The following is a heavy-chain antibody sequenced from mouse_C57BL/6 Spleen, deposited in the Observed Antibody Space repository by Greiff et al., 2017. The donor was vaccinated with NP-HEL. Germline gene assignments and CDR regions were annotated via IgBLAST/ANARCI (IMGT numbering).Heavy chain of an antibody. CDR2: IWRGGST. D-gene: IGHD2-1*01. J-gene: IGHJ4*01. CDR3: AKKKGIYYGNYDYAIDY. V-gene: IGHV2-5*01. CDR1: GFSLTSYG. Sequence: QVHVKQSGPGLVQPSQSLSITCTVSGFSLTSYGVHWVRQSPGKGLEWLGVIWRGGSTDYNAAFMSRLSITKDNSKSQVFFKMNSLQADDPAIYYCAKKKGIYYGNYDYAIDYWGQGTSVTVSS.